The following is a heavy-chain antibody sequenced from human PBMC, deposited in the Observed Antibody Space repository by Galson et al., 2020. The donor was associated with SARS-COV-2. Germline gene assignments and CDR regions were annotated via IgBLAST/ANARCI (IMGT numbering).Heavy chain of an antibody. Sequence: QLGESLKISCAASGFSISNYYMSWVRQAPGKGLEWVSFIRAGGQTYYADSVKGRFTISRDNAKNTVFLQMNSLRVDDTALYYCARDKVLWGQGTLVTVSS. V-gene: IGHV3-53*01. CDR2: IRAGGQT. D-gene: IGHD2-8*01. CDR1: GFSISNYY. J-gene: IGHJ4*02. CDR3: ARDKVL.